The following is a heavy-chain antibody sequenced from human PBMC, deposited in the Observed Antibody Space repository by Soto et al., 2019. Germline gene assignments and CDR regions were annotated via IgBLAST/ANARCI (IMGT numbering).Heavy chain of an antibody. CDR1: GFTFSSYG. CDR2: IWYDGSNK. D-gene: IGHD5-18*01. V-gene: IGHV3-33*01. J-gene: IGHJ4*02. CDR3: XXXXXARRGYSYXXXXXXY. Sequence: QVQLVESGGGVVQPGRSLRLSCAASGFTFSSYGMHWVRQAPGKGLEWVAVIWYDGSNKYYADSVKGRFTISRDNYKNTLYLPMNSLSAEDTDVXXXXXXXXARRGYSYXXXXXXYWGQ.